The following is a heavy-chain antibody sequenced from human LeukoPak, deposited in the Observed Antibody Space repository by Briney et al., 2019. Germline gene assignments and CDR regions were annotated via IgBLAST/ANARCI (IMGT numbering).Heavy chain of an antibody. CDR2: ISYDGSNK. CDR3: ARQPIRASDTQVVVDAFDI. J-gene: IGHJ3*02. D-gene: IGHD3-22*01. CDR1: GFTFGSYA. V-gene: IGHV3-30*04. Sequence: GGSLRLSCAASGFTFGSYAVHWVRQAPGKGLEWVAVISYDGSNKYYADSVKGRFTISRDNSKNTLYLQMNSLRAEDTAVYYCARQPIRASDTQVVVDAFDIWGQGTMVTVSS.